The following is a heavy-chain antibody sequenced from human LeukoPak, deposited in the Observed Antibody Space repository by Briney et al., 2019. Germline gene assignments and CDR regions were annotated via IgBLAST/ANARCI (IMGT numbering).Heavy chain of an antibody. Sequence: GGSLRLSCAASGFTLRSYAMHWVRQAPGKGLEWVACISYYGSKKFYADSVKGRFTISRDNSKNTLYLQMNRLRAEDTAVYYCARGAAIAAAGGGDDYWGQGTLVSVCS. CDR3: ARGAAIAAAGGGDDY. CDR2: ISYYGSKK. D-gene: IGHD6-13*01. V-gene: IGHV3-30*04. CDR1: GFTLRSYA. J-gene: IGHJ4*02.